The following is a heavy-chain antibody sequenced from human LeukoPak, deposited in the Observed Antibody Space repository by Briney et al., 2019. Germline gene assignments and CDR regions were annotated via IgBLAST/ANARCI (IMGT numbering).Heavy chain of an antibody. CDR1: RYTFPRHD. Sequence: AVQVSCKACRYTFPRHDISWVRQAPAQAREWVGLNSAYSGNTNYAQKLQGRVTMPTDTSTSTAYMELRRLRSDDTAVYYCARGDGIVVGVNDAFDIWGQGTMVTVSS. CDR3: ARGDGIVVGVNDAFDI. V-gene: IGHV1-18*01. J-gene: IGHJ3*02. CDR2: NSAYSGNT. D-gene: IGHD3-22*01.